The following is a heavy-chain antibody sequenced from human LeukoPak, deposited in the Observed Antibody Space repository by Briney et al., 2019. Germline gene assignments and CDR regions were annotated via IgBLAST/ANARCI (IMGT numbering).Heavy chain of an antibody. CDR2: IYYSGST. Sequence: PSETLSLTCTVSGGSMSSSSYYWSWIRQPPGKGLEWIGYIYYSGSTNYSPSLKSRLTISVDTSKNQFSLKLSSVTAADTAVYYCARTYGSSGLGYFDLWGRGTLVTVSS. CDR1: GGSMSSSSYY. J-gene: IGHJ2*01. V-gene: IGHV4-61*01. CDR3: ARTYGSSGLGYFDL. D-gene: IGHD6-13*01.